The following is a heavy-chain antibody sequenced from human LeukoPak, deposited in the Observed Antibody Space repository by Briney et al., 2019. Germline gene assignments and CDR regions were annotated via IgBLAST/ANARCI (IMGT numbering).Heavy chain of an antibody. J-gene: IGHJ4*02. CDR1: GFTFSSYS. CDR2: ISSSSSTI. CDR3: ARDTAKISGWYGGFDY. D-gene: IGHD6-19*01. Sequence: GGSLRLSCAASGFTFSSYSMNWVRQAPGKGLEWVSYISSSSSTIYYADSVKGRFTISRDNAKNSLYLQMNSLRAEDTAVYYCARDTAKISGWYGGFDYWGQGTLVTVSS. V-gene: IGHV3-48*04.